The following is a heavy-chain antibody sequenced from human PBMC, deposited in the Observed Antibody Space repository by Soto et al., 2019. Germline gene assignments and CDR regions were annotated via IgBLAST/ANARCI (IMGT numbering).Heavy chain of an antibody. V-gene: IGHV1-3*01. Sequence: GASVKVSCKASGYTFTSYAMHWVRQAPGQRLEWMGWINAGNGNTKYSQKFQGRVTITRDTSASTAYMELSSLRSEDTAVYYCARDNILVVPAARGPDAFDIWGQGTMVTVSS. CDR2: INAGNGNT. CDR3: ARDNILVVPAARGPDAFDI. J-gene: IGHJ3*02. D-gene: IGHD2-2*01. CDR1: GYTFTSYA.